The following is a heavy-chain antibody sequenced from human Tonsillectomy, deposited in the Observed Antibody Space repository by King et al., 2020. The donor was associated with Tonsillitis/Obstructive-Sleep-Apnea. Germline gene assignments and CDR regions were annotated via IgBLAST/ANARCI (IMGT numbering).Heavy chain of an antibody. J-gene: IGHJ4*02. V-gene: IGHV3-15*01. D-gene: IGHD3-10*01. CDR2: IKSKSDGGTI. CDR1: GLTFSHAW. CDR3: TARGGRY. Sequence: VQLVESGGGLVQPGGSLRLSCAASGLTFSHAWMSWVRQAPGTWLEWVGRIKSKSDGGTIEYTAPVKDRFTISRDDSKNRLYLQMNSLKTEDTAVYYCTARGGRYWGQGTLVTVSS.